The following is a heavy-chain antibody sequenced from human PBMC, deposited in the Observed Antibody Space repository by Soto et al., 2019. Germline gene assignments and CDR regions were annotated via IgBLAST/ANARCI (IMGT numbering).Heavy chain of an antibody. CDR1: GGSITSSDYY. Sequence: SETLSLTCTVSGGSITSSDYYWSWIRQPPGKGLEWIGYIYNSWSTYYNPSLNSRLTISVDTSKTQFSLKLSSVTDADTAVYYSARGGSQIEYWGQGTLVTVS. CDR3: ARGGSQIEY. D-gene: IGHD1-26*01. V-gene: IGHV4-30-4*01. J-gene: IGHJ4*02. CDR2: IYNSWST.